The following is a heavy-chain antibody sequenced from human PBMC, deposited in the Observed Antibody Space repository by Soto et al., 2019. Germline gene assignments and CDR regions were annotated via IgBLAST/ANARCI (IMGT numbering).Heavy chain of an antibody. CDR1: GFTFSSYG. CDR2: ISYDGSNK. Sequence: QVQLVESGGGVVQPGRSLRLSCAASGFTFSSYGMHWVRQAPGKGLEWVAVISYDGSNKYYADSVKGRLTISRDNSKNTLYLQMNSRRGEDTAVYYGAKDNGSGCDWLRVGDASDIWGQGTMVTVSS. V-gene: IGHV3-30*18. D-gene: IGHD5-12*01. CDR3: AKDNGSGCDWLRVGDASDI. J-gene: IGHJ3*02.